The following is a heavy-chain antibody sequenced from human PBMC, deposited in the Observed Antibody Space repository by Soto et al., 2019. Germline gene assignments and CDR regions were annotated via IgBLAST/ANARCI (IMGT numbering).Heavy chain of an antibody. V-gene: IGHV4-34*01. Sequence: QVQLQQWGAGLLKPSETLSLTCAVYGGSFSGYYWSWIRQTPGKGLEWIGEINDSGSTKNNPSLKSRVTILVDTPKNQFSLKLSSVTAAAAAVYYCARGLLRWFDELSRRGGYYYYMDVWGKGTTVTVSS. J-gene: IGHJ6*03. CDR3: ARGLLRWFDELSRRGGYYYYMDV. CDR2: INDSGST. D-gene: IGHD3-10*01. CDR1: GGSFSGYY.